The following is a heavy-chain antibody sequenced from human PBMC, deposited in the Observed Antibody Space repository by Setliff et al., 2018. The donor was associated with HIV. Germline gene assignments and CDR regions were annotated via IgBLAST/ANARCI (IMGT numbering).Heavy chain of an antibody. CDR1: GGSISTYY. CDR3: ARGQYCGGGSCYSPSYNWFDP. J-gene: IGHJ5*02. V-gene: IGHV4-4*07. CDR2: VSTSGST. Sequence: SETLSLTCTVSGGSISTYYWSWIRQPAGKGLEWIGRVSTSGSTKYNPSLKSRVTMSLHTSKNEFSLKLSSVTAADTAVYYCARGQYCGGGSCYSPSYNWFDPWGQGTLVTVSS. D-gene: IGHD2-15*01.